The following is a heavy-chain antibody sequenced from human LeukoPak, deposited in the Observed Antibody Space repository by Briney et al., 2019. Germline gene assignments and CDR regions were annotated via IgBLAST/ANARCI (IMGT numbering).Heavy chain of an antibody. J-gene: IGHJ4*02. CDR3: TTVSGRYSSSWYYDY. CDR1: GFTFSSYA. CDR2: IKSKTDGGTT. Sequence: GGSLRLSCAASGFTFSSYAMSWVRQAPGKGLEWVGRIKSKTDGGTTDYAAPVKGRFTISRDDSKNTLYLQMNSLKTEGTAVYYCTTVSGRYSSSWYYDYWGQGTLVTVSS. V-gene: IGHV3-15*01. D-gene: IGHD6-13*01.